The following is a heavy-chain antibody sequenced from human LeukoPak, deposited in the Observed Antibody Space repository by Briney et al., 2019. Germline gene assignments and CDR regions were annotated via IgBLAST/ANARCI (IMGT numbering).Heavy chain of an antibody. D-gene: IGHD5-12*01. CDR1: GGSISSGDYY. J-gene: IGHJ6*03. Sequence: SQTLSLTCTVSGGSISSGDYYWSWIRQPAGKGLEWIGRIYTSGSTNYNPSLKSRVTMSVDTSKNQFSLKLSSVTAADTAVYYCARLSDIYYYMDVWGKGTTVTVSS. V-gene: IGHV4-61*02. CDR3: ARLSDIYYYMDV. CDR2: IYTSGST.